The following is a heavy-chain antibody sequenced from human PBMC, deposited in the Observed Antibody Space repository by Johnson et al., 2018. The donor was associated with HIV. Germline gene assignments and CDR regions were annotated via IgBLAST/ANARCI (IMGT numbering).Heavy chain of an antibody. CDR2: ISSSGSTI. J-gene: IGHJ3*02. CDR1: GFTFSDYY. V-gene: IGHV3-11*04. Sequence: ASGFTFSDYYMSWIRQAPGKGLEWVSYISSSGSTIYYADSVKGRFTISRDNSKNTLYLQMNSLRAEDTAVYYCARGITMIVVVKGDAFDIWGQGTMVTVSS. CDR3: ARGITMIVVVKGDAFDI. D-gene: IGHD3-22*01.